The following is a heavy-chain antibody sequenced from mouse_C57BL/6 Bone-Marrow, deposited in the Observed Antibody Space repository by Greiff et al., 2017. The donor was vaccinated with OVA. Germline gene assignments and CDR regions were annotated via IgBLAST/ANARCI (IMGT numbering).Heavy chain of an antibody. D-gene: IGHD2-4*01. V-gene: IGHV5-17*01. CDR2: ISSGSSTI. CDR1: GFTFSDYG. J-gene: IGHJ4*01. Sequence: EVQVVESGGGLVKPGGSLKLSCAASGFTFSDYGMHWVRQAPEKGLEWVAYISSGSSTIYYADTVKGRFTISRDNAKNTLFLQMTSLRSEDTAMYYCARRSYDYDRREAMDYWGQGTSVTVSS. CDR3: ARRSYDYDRREAMDY.